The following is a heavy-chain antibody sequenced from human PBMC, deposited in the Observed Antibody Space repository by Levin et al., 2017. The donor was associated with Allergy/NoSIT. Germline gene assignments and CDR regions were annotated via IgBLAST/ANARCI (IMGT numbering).Heavy chain of an antibody. Sequence: SGPTLVKPTQTLTLTCTVSGFSLSTSSMCVGWIRQPPGKALEWLALIDWDDDKYYSTSLKTRLTISKDNSKNQVVLTMTNMDPVDTGTYYCARMIRGVMTPFDVWGQGTVVTVAS. J-gene: IGHJ3*01. CDR2: IDWDDDK. D-gene: IGHD3-10*01. CDR1: GFSLSTSSMC. CDR3: ARMIRGVMTPFDV. V-gene: IGHV2-70*01.